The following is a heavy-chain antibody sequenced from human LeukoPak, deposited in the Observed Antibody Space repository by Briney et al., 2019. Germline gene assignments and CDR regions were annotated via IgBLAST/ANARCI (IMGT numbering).Heavy chain of an antibody. D-gene: IGHD3-9*01. CDR2: IKSKTDGGTT. V-gene: IGHV3-15*01. J-gene: IGHJ4*02. CDR3: AKSMDILTGYLWSLDY. CDR1: GFTFSNAW. Sequence: GGSLRLSCAASGFTFSNAWMNWVRQAPGKGLEWVGRIKSKTDGGTTDYAAPVKGRFTISRDDSKNTLYLQMNSLRAEDTAVYYCAKSMDILTGYLWSLDYWGQGTLVTVSS.